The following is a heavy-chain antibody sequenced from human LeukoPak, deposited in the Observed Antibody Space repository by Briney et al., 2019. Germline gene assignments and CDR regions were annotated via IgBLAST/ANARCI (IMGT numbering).Heavy chain of an antibody. V-gene: IGHV1-69*04. CDR3: ARDFPRGQWLTTQYFKH. Sequence: ASVKVSCKASGGTFSSYAISWVRQAPGQGLEWMGRIIPILGIANYAQKFQGRVTITADKSTSTAYMELSSLRSEDTAVYYCARDFPRGQWLTTQYFKHWGKGTLVTVSS. J-gene: IGHJ1*01. CDR1: GGTFSSYA. D-gene: IGHD6-19*01. CDR2: IIPILGIA.